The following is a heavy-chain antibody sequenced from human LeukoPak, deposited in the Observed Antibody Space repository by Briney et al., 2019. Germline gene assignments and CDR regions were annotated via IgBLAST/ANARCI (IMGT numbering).Heavy chain of an antibody. V-gene: IGHV4-59*01. Sequence: SETLSLTCAVYGGSFSGYYWSWIRQPPGKGLEWIGYIYYSGSTNYNPSLKSRVTISVDTSKNQFSLKLSSVTAADTAVYYCARDRALGTTGEYYYGMDVWGQGTTVTVSS. CDR3: ARDRALGTTGEYYYGMDV. D-gene: IGHD1-14*01. J-gene: IGHJ6*02. CDR2: IYYSGST. CDR1: GGSFSGYY.